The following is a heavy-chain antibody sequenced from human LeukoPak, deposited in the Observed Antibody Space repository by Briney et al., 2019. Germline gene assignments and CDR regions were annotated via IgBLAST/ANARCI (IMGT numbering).Heavy chain of an antibody. CDR3: ARASIVVVPAASRGDY. J-gene: IGHJ4*02. CDR1: GFTFSSYS. V-gene: IGHV3-48*01. Sequence: GGSLRLSCAASGFTFSSYSMNWVRQAPGKGLEWVAYISSSSSTIYYADSVKGRFTISRDNAKNSLYLQMNSLRAEDTAVYYCARASIVVVPAASRGDYWRQGTLVTVSS. D-gene: IGHD2-2*01. CDR2: ISSSSSTI.